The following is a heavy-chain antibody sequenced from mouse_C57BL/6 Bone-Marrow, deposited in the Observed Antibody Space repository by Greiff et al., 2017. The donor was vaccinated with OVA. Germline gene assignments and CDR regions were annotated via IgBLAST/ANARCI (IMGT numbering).Heavy chain of an antibody. CDR3: ARWDGYADYYAMDY. CDR1: GYTFTSYW. V-gene: IGHV1-7*01. CDR2: INPSSGYT. J-gene: IGHJ4*01. D-gene: IGHD2-2*01. Sequence: QVQLQQSGAELAKPGASVKLSCKASGYTFTSYWMHWVKQRPGQGLEWIGYINPSSGYTKYNQKFKYKATLTADKSSSTAYMQLSSLTYEDSAVYYCARWDGYADYYAMDYWGQGTSVTVSS.